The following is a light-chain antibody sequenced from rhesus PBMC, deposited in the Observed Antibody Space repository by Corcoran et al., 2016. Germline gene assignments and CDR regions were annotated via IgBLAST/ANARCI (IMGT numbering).Light chain of an antibody. J-gene: IGKJ4*01. CDR1: QSVSTS. CDR3: QQYDTWST. Sequence: EIVMTQSPATLSLPPGERVTLSCRASQSVSTSVAWYQQRPHQAPRLLIYDSSSRATGYPDRFSGSGSATDFPLIISSLEPEGIGIYFCQQYDTWSTFGGGTKVELK. V-gene: IGKV3S9*01. CDR2: DSS.